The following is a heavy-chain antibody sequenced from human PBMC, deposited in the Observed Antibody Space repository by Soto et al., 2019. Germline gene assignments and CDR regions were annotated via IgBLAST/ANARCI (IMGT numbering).Heavy chain of an antibody. CDR1: GFTFNYYP. CDR3: ARLPGPLVAVLYIYPLDGREAMSDVDV. D-gene: IGHD6-19*01. Sequence: QMQLVESGGGVVQPGGSLRLSCAASGFTFNYYPMHWVRQAPGMGLEWVAVVSXDXSNKYYADSVKGRFTISKDNSKNTLYLQMNSLRREDTAVYYCARLPGPLVAVLYIYPLDGREAMSDVDVWGQGTTVTVSS. J-gene: IGHJ6*02. V-gene: IGHV3-30-3*01. CDR2: VSXDXSNK.